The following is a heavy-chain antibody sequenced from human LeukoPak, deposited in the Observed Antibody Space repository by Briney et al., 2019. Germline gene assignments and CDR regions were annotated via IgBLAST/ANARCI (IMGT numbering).Heavy chain of an antibody. J-gene: IGHJ4*02. CDR2: INHSGST. V-gene: IGHV4-34*01. CDR1: GGSFSGYY. CDR3: ARGRRGYNWTQVPFDY. D-gene: IGHD1-20*01. Sequence: SETLSLTCAVYGGSFSGYYWSWIRQPPGKGLEWIGEINHSGSTNYNPSLKSRVTISVDTSKNQFSLKLSSVTAADTAVYYCARGRRGYNWTQVPFDYRGQGTLVTVSS.